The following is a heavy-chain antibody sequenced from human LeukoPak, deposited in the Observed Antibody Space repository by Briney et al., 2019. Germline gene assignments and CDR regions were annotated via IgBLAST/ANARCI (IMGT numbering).Heavy chain of an antibody. V-gene: IGHV4-39*07. CDR2: MYHSGST. CDR1: GGSISSSSYY. D-gene: IGHD6-13*01. J-gene: IGHJ4*02. Sequence: SETLSLTCTVSGGSISSSSYYWGWIRQPPGKGLDWIGSMYHSGSTYYNPSLKSRVTVSIDTSKNQFSLRLSSVTAADTAIYYCARESRGSSWYYFDYWGQGTLVTVSS. CDR3: ARESRGSSWYYFDY.